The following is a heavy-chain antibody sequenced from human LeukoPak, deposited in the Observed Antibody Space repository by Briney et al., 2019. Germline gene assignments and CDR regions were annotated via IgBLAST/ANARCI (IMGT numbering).Heavy chain of an antibody. CDR2: ISTTSSVI. V-gene: IGHV3-48*02. J-gene: IGHJ4*02. Sequence: GGSLRLSCAASGFTFSSYSMNWVRKAPGKGPEWVSYISTTSSVIYYADSVKGRFTISRDNAKNSLYLQMNSLRDEDTAVYYCARDTALTDFWGQGTLVTVSS. D-gene: IGHD2-21*02. CDR1: GFTFSSYS. CDR3: ARDTALTDF.